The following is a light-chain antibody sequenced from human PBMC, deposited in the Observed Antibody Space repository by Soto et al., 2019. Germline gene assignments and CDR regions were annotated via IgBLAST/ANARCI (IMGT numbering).Light chain of an antibody. CDR3: TSYSSSNNFDVV. V-gene: IGLV2-8*01. CDR2: EVS. CDR1: SSDVGDYNY. J-gene: IGLJ2*01. Sequence: QSVLTQPPSASGSLGQSVTIPCTGTSSDVGDYNYVSWYQQHPGKVPKLMIYEVSKRPSGVPDRFSGSKSGNTASLTVSGLQAEDEADYFCTSYSSSNNFDVVFGGGTKVTVL.